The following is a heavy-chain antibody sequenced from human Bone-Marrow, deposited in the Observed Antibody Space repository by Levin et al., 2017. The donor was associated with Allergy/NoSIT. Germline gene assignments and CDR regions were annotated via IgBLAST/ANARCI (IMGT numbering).Heavy chain of an antibody. J-gene: IGHJ6*02. CDR1: GFTFSNSG. CDR3: AKGEIAARLQTFHDWLHHNYFGMDV. CDR2: ISPDGSNK. D-gene: IGHD6-6*01. V-gene: IGHV3-30*18. Sequence: QSGGSLRLSCAASGFTFSNSGMHWVRQAPGKGLEWVALISPDGSNKDYADSVKGRFTISRDNSKSTLYLQMNSLRGDDWAVYYCAKGEIAARLQTFHDWLHHNYFGMDVWGQGTTVTVSS.